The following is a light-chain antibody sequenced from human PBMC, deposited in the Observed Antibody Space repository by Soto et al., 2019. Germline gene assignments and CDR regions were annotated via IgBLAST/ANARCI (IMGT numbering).Light chain of an antibody. CDR1: QSITNY. J-gene: IGKJ5*01. Sequence: DIQITSSPSAVSASVADRVTIPCRASQSITNYLDWYQHKPGQAPNLLIYEASTLQSGVPSRFSGSGSGTEFTLTISGLLPEDFATYHCQQLNTLPFAFGQGTRLEIK. CDR2: EAS. CDR3: QQLNTLPFA. V-gene: IGKV1-9*01.